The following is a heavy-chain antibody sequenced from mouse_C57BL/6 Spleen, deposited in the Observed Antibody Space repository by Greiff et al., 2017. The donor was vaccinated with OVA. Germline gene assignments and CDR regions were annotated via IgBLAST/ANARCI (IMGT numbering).Heavy chain of an antibody. D-gene: IGHD1-1*01. CDR1: GYTFTSYW. V-gene: IGHV1-50*01. Sequence: QVQLQQPGAELVKPGASVKLSCKASGYTFTSYWMQWVKQRPGQGLEWIGEIDPSDSYPNSNQKFKGKATLTVDTSSSTAYRQLSSLTSEDSAVYYCARARITTVVATDYAMDYWGQGTSVTVSS. CDR3: ARARITTVVATDYAMDY. J-gene: IGHJ4*01. CDR2: IDPSDSYP.